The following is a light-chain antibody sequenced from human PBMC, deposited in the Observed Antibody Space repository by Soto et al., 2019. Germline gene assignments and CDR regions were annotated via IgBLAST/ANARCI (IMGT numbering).Light chain of an antibody. CDR3: CSYADDYTFV. J-gene: IGLJ1*01. V-gene: IGLV2-11*01. Sequence: QSALIQPRSVSGSPGQSVTISCTGTSSDVGVYKYVSWYRQHPGKAPKLMIYDVITRPSGVPDRFSGSKSGNTASLTISGLQAEDEADYYCCSYADDYTFVFGSGTKLTRP. CDR2: DVI. CDR1: SSDVGVYKY.